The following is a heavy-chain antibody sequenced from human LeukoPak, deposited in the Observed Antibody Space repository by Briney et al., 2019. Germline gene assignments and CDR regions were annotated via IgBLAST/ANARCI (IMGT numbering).Heavy chain of an antibody. V-gene: IGHV3-30*09. D-gene: IGHD4-17*01. Sequence: QAGRSLRLSRSASGFTLRAYTVHWVRQAPGKGLEWVAVISYDGNNRYYADSVKGRFAISRDSSKNTVHLQMSSLRTEDTAVYYCARQAQTPVTTYSIAGSVDYWGQGTLVTVSS. J-gene: IGHJ4*02. CDR1: GFTLRAYT. CDR3: ARQAQTPVTTYSIAGSVDY. CDR2: ISYDGNNR.